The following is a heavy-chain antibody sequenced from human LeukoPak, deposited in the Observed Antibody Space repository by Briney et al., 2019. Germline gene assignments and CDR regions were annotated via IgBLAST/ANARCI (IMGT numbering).Heavy chain of an antibody. V-gene: IGHV3-23*01. CDR2: ISGSGGST. D-gene: IGHD3-16*02. CDR1: GFTFSSYA. J-gene: IGHJ4*02. Sequence: GGSLRLSCAASGFTFSSYAMSWVRQAPGKGLEWVSAISGSGGSTYYADSVKGRFTISRDNSKNTLYLQMNSLRAEDTAVYYCAKVKGKSGFGGVIDNFDYWGQGTLVTVSS. CDR3: AKVKGKSGFGGVIDNFDY.